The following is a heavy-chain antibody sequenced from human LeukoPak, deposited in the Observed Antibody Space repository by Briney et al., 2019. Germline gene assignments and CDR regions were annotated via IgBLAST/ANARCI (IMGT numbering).Heavy chain of an antibody. J-gene: IGHJ1*01. Sequence: GRSLRLSCATSGFTFSNYAIHWVRQAPGKGLEWVADISFDGDNEYYADSVRGRFMIARDNSKNTVYLQMNSLTIEDTAVYYCAREPSGNFGQLVSSAEYFQHWGQGTRVTVSS. D-gene: IGHD5/OR15-5a*01. CDR1: GFTFSNYA. CDR3: AREPSGNFGQLVSSAEYFQH. V-gene: IGHV3-30-3*01. CDR2: ISFDGDNE.